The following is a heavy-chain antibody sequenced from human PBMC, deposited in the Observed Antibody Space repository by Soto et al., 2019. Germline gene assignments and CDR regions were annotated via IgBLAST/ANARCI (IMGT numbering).Heavy chain of an antibody. CDR1: GGSIRQYY. CDR2: IYRGGST. D-gene: IGHD3-10*01. J-gene: IGHJ4*02. Sequence: QVQLQESGPGLVKPSETLSLSCGVSGGSIRQYYWSWIRQPAGKGLEWIGRIYRGGSTNYNPSLESRVTMSVDTSKNKFSLKLSSVTAADTAVYYCARGPGGFGDFSLDYWGQGTLVTVSS. V-gene: IGHV4-4*07. CDR3: ARGPGGFGDFSLDY.